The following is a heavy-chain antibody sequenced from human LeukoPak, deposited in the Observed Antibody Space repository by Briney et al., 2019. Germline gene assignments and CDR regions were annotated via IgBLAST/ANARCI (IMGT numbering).Heavy chain of an antibody. D-gene: IGHD3-10*01. J-gene: IGHJ4*02. CDR3: ARDWGPMVRGEGFVREIDY. CDR2: INPNSGGT. V-gene: IGHV1-2*02. CDR1: GYTFTGYY. Sequence: GASVKVSCKASGYTFTGYYMHWVRQAPGQGLEWMGWINPNSGGTNYAQKLQGRVTMTTDTSTSTAYMELRSLRSDDTAVYYCARDWGPMVRGEGFVREIDYWGQGTLVTVSS.